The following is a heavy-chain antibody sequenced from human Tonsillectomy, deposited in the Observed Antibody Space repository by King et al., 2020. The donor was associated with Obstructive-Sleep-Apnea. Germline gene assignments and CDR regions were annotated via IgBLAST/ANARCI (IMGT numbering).Heavy chain of an antibody. V-gene: IGHV4-39*07. CDR1: GDSISSSYY. CDR2: IYYNGST. CDR3: AGGPSLGEESDY. J-gene: IGHJ4*02. D-gene: IGHD2-21*01. Sequence: QLQESGPGLVKPSETLSLTCTVSGDSISSSYYWTWIRQPPGKGLEWIGSIYYNGSTYYSPSLKSRVTISADTSKNHFSLKLRSVTAADTAVYYCAGGPSLGEESDYWGQGTLVTVSS.